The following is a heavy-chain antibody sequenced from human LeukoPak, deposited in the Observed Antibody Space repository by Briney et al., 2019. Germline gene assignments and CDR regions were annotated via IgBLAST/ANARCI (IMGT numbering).Heavy chain of an antibody. V-gene: IGHV1-2*02. D-gene: IGHD5-18*01. CDR2: INPNSGGT. Sequence: ASVKVSCKASGYTFTGYYLHWVRQAPGQGLEWMGWINPNSGGTNYAQKFQGRITMTRDTSISTAYMELSSLRSDDTAVYYCAGSAEYSYGRRYYYHYMDVWGKGTTVTVSS. CDR1: GYTFTGYY. J-gene: IGHJ6*03. CDR3: AGSAEYSYGRRYYYHYMDV.